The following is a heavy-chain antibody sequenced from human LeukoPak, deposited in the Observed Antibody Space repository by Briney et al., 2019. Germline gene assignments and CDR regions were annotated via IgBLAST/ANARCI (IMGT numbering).Heavy chain of an antibody. CDR3: ARQPALTHSHFDY. V-gene: IGHV3-30*04. CDR2: ISYDGGNK. CDR1: GFTFSSYA. Sequence: GGSLRLSCAASGFTFSSYAMHWVRQAPGKGLEWVAVISYDGGNKYYADSVKGRFTISRDNSKNTLYLQMNSLRAEDTAVYYCARQPALTHSHFDYWGQGTLVTVSS. J-gene: IGHJ4*02.